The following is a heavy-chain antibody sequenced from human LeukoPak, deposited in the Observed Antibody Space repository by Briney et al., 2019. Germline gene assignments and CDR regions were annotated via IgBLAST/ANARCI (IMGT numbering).Heavy chain of an antibody. CDR1: GFTFSSYA. Sequence: GGSLRLSCAASGFTFSSYAMHWVRQAPGKGLEWVAVISYDGSNKYYADSVKGRFTISRDNSKNTLYLQMNSLRAEDTAVYYCARVKYSGYDGPSVYFDYWGQGTLVTVSS. CDR3: ARVKYSGYDGPSVYFDY. CDR2: ISYDGSNK. V-gene: IGHV3-30-3*01. D-gene: IGHD5-12*01. J-gene: IGHJ4*02.